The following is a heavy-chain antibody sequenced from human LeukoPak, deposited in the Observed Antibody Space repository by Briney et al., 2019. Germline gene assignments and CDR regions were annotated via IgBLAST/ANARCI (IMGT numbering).Heavy chain of an antibody. CDR2: ISGSSGHI. V-gene: IGHV3-21*01. Sequence: GRSLRLSCAASGFTFSSYNMNWVRQAPGKGLEWVSTISGSSGHIYYADSVKGRFTISRDNAKNSLYLQMNSLRAEDTAVYYCARDLGYDSSGFYHYFDNWGQGTLVTVSS. J-gene: IGHJ4*02. D-gene: IGHD3-22*01. CDR1: GFTFSSYN. CDR3: ARDLGYDSSGFYHYFDN.